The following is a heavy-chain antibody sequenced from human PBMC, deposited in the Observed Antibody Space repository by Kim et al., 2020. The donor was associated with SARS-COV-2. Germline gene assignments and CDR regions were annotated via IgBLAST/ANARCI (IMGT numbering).Heavy chain of an antibody. D-gene: IGHD3-3*01. V-gene: IGHV3-48*03. Sequence: GGSLRLSCAASGFTFSSYEMNWVRQAPGKGLEWVSYISSSGSTIYYADSVKGRFTISRDNAKNSLYLQMNSLRAEDTAVYYCARARGPYYDFWSGPNPIGWFDPWGQGTLVTVSS. J-gene: IGHJ5*02. CDR2: ISSSGSTI. CDR3: ARARGPYYDFWSGPNPIGWFDP. CDR1: GFTFSSYE.